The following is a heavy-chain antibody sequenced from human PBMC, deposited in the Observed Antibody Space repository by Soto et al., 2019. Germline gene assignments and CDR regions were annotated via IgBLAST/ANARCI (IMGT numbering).Heavy chain of an antibody. Sequence: AAVKVSCKASGCTFTSYGIHWVRQAPGQRLEWMGWINAANGDTKYSPKFQGRVTITRDTSASTAYMELSSLRSEDTAVYYCVRRHVSATGIDWFDPWGQGTLVTVSS. CDR1: GCTFTSYG. J-gene: IGHJ5*02. V-gene: IGHV1-3*01. D-gene: IGHD6-13*01. CDR3: VRRHVSATGIDWFDP. CDR2: INAANGDT.